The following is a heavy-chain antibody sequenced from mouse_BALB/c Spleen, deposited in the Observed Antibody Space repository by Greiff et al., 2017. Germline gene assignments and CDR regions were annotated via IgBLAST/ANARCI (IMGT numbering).Heavy chain of an antibody. CDR3: ARYDYDDGFDY. Sequence: EVMLVESGGGLVQPGGSRKLSCAASGFTFSSFGMHWVRQAPEKGLEWVAYISSGSSTIYYADTVKGRFTISRDNPKNTLFLQMTSLRSEDTAMYYCARYDYDDGFDYWGQGTTLTVSS. CDR2: ISSGSSTI. J-gene: IGHJ2*01. D-gene: IGHD2-4*01. CDR1: GFTFSSFG. V-gene: IGHV5-17*02.